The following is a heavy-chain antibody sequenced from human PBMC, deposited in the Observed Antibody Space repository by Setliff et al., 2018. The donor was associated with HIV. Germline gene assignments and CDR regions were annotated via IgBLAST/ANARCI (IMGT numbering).Heavy chain of an antibody. Sequence: PGGSLRLSCAASGFTFSTYEMNWVRPAPGKGLEWVSSISYDSRFIYHADSMKGRFTISRDNAKKLVYLQMNSLRAEDTAIYYCARDRASSGYYARFDHWGQGTLVTVSS. J-gene: IGHJ4*02. CDR2: ISYDSRFI. D-gene: IGHD3-22*01. V-gene: IGHV3-21*01. CDR3: ARDRASSGYYARFDH. CDR1: GFTFSTYE.